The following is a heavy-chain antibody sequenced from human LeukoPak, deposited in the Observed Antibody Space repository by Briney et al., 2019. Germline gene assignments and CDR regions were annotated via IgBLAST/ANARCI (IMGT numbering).Heavy chain of an antibody. CDR1: GFTFSSYA. J-gene: IGHJ4*02. V-gene: IGHV3-23*01. Sequence: GSLRLSCAASGFTFSSYAMSWVRQAPGKGLEWVSAISGSGGSTYYADSVKGRLTISRDNSKNTPYLQMNSLRAEDTAVYYCAKRALLGFGELYYFDYWGQGTLVTVSS. CDR3: AKRALLGFGELYYFDY. D-gene: IGHD3-10*01. CDR2: ISGSGGST.